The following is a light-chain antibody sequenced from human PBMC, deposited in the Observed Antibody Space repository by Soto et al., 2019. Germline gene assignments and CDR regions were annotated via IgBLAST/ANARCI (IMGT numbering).Light chain of an antibody. Sequence: EVVMTQSPATLSVSPGERVTLSCRASQSINAHLAWYQQKPGQAPRLLIHGASTRATGIPARFSGSGFGTEFTLTISSRQSEDCAIYDCQQYNTWLWTFGQGTKVEI. J-gene: IGKJ1*01. CDR3: QQYNTWLWT. CDR2: GAS. V-gene: IGKV3-15*01. CDR1: QSINAH.